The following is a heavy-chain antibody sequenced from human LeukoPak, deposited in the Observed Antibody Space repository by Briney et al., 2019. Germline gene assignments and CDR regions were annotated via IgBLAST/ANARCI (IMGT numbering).Heavy chain of an antibody. CDR1: GYTFTGYY. J-gene: IGHJ4*02. D-gene: IGHD3-10*01. CDR2: INPNSGGT. CDR3: ARDRDVLLWFGDTYYFDY. Sequence: ASVKVSCKASGYTFTGYYMHWVRQAPGQGLEWMGRINPNSGGTNYAQKFQGRVTMTRDTSISTAYMVLSRLRSDDTAVYYCARDRDVLLWFGDTYYFDYWGQGTLVTVSS. V-gene: IGHV1-2*06.